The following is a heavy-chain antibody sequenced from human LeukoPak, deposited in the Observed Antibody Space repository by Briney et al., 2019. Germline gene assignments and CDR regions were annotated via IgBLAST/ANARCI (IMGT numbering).Heavy chain of an antibody. CDR3: ARHSPTTVVNRVPYYFDY. Sequence: ASVKVSCKASGYTFTGYYMHWVRQAPGQGLEWMGWINPNSGGTNYAQKFQGRVTMTRDTSISTAYMELSRLRSDDTAVYYCARHSPTTVVNRVPYYFDYWGQGTLVTVSS. J-gene: IGHJ4*02. CDR2: INPNSGGT. CDR1: GYTFTGYY. D-gene: IGHD4-17*01. V-gene: IGHV1-2*02.